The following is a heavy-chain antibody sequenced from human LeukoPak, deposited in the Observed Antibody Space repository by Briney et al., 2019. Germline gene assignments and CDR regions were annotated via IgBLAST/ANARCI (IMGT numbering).Heavy chain of an antibody. CDR1: GFTFSSYW. V-gene: IGHV3-7*01. D-gene: IGHD3-22*01. CDR3: AGAQASSVGY. J-gene: IGHJ4*02. CDR2: IKQDGSEK. Sequence: PGGSLRLSCAAAGFTFSSYWMSWVRQAPGKGLEWLAKIKQDGSEKYYVASVTGRFTTSRDNATHSLYLKMNSLRAEDTDVSYCAGAQASSVGYWGQGTLVTVSS.